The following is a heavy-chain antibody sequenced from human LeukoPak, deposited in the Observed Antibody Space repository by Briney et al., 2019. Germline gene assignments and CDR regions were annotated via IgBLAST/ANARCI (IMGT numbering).Heavy chain of an antibody. CDR1: GFRFSFYS. Sequence: GGSLRLSCPASGFRFSFYSMNWVRQAAGKGLEWVAYISSSRSSISYADSVKGRFTNTRDNANNSLYLQMNSLRADDTAVYYCARVVRYSREDYWGQGTLVTVSS. D-gene: IGHD3-9*01. CDR3: ARVVRYSREDY. V-gene: IGHV3-48*04. CDR2: ISSSRSSI. J-gene: IGHJ4*02.